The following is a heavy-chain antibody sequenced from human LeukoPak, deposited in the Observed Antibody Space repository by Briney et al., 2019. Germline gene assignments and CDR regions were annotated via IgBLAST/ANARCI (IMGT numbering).Heavy chain of an antibody. J-gene: IGHJ6*04. V-gene: IGHV3-64D*06. D-gene: IGHD6-13*01. CDR2: ISSNGGSA. CDR3: VKTSPLSSWYDYYYGMDV. CDR1: GFTFSSYA. Sequence: GGSLRLSCAASGFTFSSYAMSWVRQAPGKGLEYVSAISSNGGSAYYADSVKGRFIISRDNSKNTLYLQMSSLRAEDTAVYYCVKTSPLSSWYDYYYGMDVWGKGTTVTVSS.